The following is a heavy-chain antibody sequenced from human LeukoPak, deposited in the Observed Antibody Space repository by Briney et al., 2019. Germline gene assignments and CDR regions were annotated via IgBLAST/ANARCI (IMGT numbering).Heavy chain of an antibody. D-gene: IGHD1-26*01. Sequence: SETLSLTCAVSGGSISSGGYSWSWIRQPPGKGLEWIGYIYHSGSTYYNPSLKSRVTISVDRSKNQFSLKLSSVTAADTAVYYCARDQAAERAFDIWAKGQWSPSLQ. V-gene: IGHV4-30-2*01. CDR2: IYHSGST. CDR1: GGSISSGGYS. J-gene: IGHJ3*02. CDR3: ARDQAAERAFDI.